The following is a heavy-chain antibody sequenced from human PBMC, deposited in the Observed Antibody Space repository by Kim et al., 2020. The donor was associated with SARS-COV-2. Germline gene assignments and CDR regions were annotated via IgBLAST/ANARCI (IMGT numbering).Heavy chain of an antibody. CDR3: ARQGIGRYCSGGSCYFFDY. Sequence: GGSLRLSCAASGFTFSSYAMSWVRQAPGKGLEWVSGISSSGGSTYYADSVKGRFTISRDNSKNTLYLQMNSLRAEDMAVYYCARQGIGRYCSGGSCYFFDYWGQGTLVTVSS. CDR2: ISSSGGST. D-gene: IGHD2-15*01. J-gene: IGHJ4*02. CDR1: GFTFSSYA. V-gene: IGHV3-23*01.